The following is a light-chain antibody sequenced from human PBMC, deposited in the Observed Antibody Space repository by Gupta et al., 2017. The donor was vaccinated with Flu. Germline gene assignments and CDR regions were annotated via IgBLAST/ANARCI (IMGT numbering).Light chain of an antibody. J-gene: IGKJ1*01. Sequence: DIQITQSPSTLSASVGDRVTITCRASQSISSWLAWFQQKAGKAPKLLIYQASNLESGVPSRFSGSGSGTEFTLTISSLQPDDSATYYCQQYKNYWTFGQGTKVEIK. CDR3: QQYKNYWT. CDR2: QAS. V-gene: IGKV1-5*03. CDR1: QSISSW.